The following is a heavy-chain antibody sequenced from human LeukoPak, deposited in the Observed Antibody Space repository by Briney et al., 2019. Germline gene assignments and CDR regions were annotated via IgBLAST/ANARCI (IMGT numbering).Heavy chain of an antibody. CDR2: IRSKAYGGTT. Sequence: GGSLRLSCTASGFTFGDYAMSWFRQAPGKGLEWVGFIRSKAYGGTTEYAASVKGRFTISRDDSKSIAYLQMNSLKTEDTAVYYCTRGYDFWSGFYYYYMDVWGKGTTVTVSS. V-gene: IGHV3-49*03. D-gene: IGHD3-3*01. CDR1: GFTFGDYA. CDR3: TRGYDFWSGFYYYYMDV. J-gene: IGHJ6*03.